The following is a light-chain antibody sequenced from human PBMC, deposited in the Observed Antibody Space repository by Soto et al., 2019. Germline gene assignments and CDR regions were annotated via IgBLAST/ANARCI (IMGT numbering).Light chain of an antibody. CDR1: SSNIGAGYD. CDR2: GNS. CDR3: QSYDSSLRAAV. J-gene: IGLJ2*01. Sequence: QSVLTQPPSVSGAPGQRVAISCTGSSSNIGAGYDVHWYQQLPGTAPKLLIYGNSNRPSGVPDRFSGSKSGTSASLAITGLQAEDEADYYCQSYDSSLRAAVIGGGTQLTVL. V-gene: IGLV1-40*01.